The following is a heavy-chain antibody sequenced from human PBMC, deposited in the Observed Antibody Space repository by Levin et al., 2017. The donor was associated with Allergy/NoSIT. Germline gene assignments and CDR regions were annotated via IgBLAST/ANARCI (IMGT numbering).Heavy chain of an antibody. CDR2: IYYSGNT. CDR3: ARYVLAPERRASFDT. D-gene: IGHD2-8*02. CDR1: GDSFSSSSHY. V-gene: IGHV4-39*01. J-gene: IGHJ4*02. Sequence: SETLSLTCTVSGDSFSSSSHYWAWLRQPPGKGLEWIGNIYYSGNTYYTPSLKSRVAISVDTSKNQFSLHLSSMTAADTAVYYCARYVLAPERRASFDTWGQGTLVTVSS.